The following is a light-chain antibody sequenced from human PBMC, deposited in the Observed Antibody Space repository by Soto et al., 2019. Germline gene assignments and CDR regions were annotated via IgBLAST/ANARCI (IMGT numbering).Light chain of an antibody. CDR3: SSYTSSSTV. V-gene: IGLV2-14*03. Sequence: QSVLTRPASVSRSPGQSITISCPGTSRDVGGYKYVAWYQQHPGKAPKLMIYDVSHRPSGISDRFSGSVSGNTASLTISGLQTEDEADYYCSSYTSSSTVFGTGTKVTVL. J-gene: IGLJ1*01. CDR1: SRDVGGYKY. CDR2: DVS.